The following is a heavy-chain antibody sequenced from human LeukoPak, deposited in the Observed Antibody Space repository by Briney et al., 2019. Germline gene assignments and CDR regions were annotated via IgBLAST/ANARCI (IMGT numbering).Heavy chain of an antibody. D-gene: IGHD3-22*01. CDR1: GYTFTNYD. V-gene: IGHV1-8*01. J-gene: IGHJ4*02. CDR2: MNPNSGNT. Sequence: ASVKVSCKASGYTFTNYDINWVRQATGQGLEWMGWMNPNSGNTGYAQKFQGRVTMTRNTSISTAYMELSSLRSEDTAVYYCARKAAYYYDSSGYDDYWGQGTLVTVSS. CDR3: ARKAAYYYDSSGYDDY.